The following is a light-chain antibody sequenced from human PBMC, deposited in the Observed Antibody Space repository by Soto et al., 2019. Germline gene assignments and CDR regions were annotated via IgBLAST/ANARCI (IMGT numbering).Light chain of an antibody. Sequence: QSALTQPASVSGSPGQSITISCTGTSSDVGSYNLVSWYQQHPGKAPKLMIYEGSKRPSGVSNRFSGSKSGNTASLTISGLQAEDEADCYCCSYAGSSVFGTGTKVTVL. V-gene: IGLV2-23*01. J-gene: IGLJ1*01. CDR2: EGS. CDR3: CSYAGSSV. CDR1: SSDVGSYNL.